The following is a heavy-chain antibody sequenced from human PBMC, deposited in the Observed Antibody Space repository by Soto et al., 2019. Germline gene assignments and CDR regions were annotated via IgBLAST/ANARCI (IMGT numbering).Heavy chain of an antibody. V-gene: IGHV1-2*04. Sequence: VASVKVSCKASGYTFTGYYMHWVRQAPGQGLEWMGWINPNSGGTNYAQKFQGWVTMTRDTSISTAYMELSRLRSDDTAVYYCARDRRPTIFGVNYGMDVWGQGTTVTVSS. D-gene: IGHD3-3*01. J-gene: IGHJ6*02. CDR1: GYTFTGYY. CDR3: ARDRRPTIFGVNYGMDV. CDR2: INPNSGGT.